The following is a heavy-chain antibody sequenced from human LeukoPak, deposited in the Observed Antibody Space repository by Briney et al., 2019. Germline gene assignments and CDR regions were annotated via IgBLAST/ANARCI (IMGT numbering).Heavy chain of an antibody. J-gene: IGHJ4*02. D-gene: IGHD3-22*01. CDR3: AKAPDYDSSGYLPFDY. Sequence: PGGSLRLSCAASGFTFSSYAMHWVRQAPGKRLEWVSTISGSGSTYYADSVKGRFTISRDNSKNTLYLQMNSLRAEDTAVYYCAKAPDYDSSGYLPFDYWGQGTLVTVSS. V-gene: IGHV3-23*01. CDR2: ISGSGST. CDR1: GFTFSSYA.